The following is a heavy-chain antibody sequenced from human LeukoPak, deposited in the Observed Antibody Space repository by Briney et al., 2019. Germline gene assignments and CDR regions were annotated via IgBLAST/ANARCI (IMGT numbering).Heavy chain of an antibody. V-gene: IGHV3-30*18. CDR1: GFTFISYV. J-gene: IGHJ6*02. Sequence: GGSLRLSCAASGFTFISYVMHWVRQAPGKGLEWVALISYDGSNKYYADSVRGRFTISRDNSKNTLYLQINSLRAEDTAVYYCAKDLMADSYYYYGMDVWGQGTTVTVSS. D-gene: IGHD3-10*01. CDR2: ISYDGSNK. CDR3: AKDLMADSYYYYGMDV.